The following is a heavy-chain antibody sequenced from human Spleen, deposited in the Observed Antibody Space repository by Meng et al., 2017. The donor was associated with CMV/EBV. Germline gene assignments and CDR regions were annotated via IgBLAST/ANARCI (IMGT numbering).Heavy chain of an antibody. Sequence: GSLRLSCTVSGGSINYYHWSWIRQPPGKGLEWIGYIYYSGSTNYNPSLKSRVTISVDTSKNQFSLKLSSVTAADTAVYYCAKAMGYVVDCDYWGQGTLVTVSS. CDR2: IYYSGST. V-gene: IGHV4-59*01. CDR1: GGSINYYH. J-gene: IGHJ4*02. CDR3: AKAMGYVVDCDY. D-gene: IGHD2-21*02.